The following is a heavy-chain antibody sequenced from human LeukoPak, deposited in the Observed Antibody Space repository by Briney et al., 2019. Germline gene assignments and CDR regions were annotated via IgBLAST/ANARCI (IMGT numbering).Heavy chain of an antibody. CDR2: ISTRGTT. CDR3: ATRGRSGYYYGMDV. J-gene: IGHJ6*02. Sequence: PGGSLRLSCAASGFIVSNNYMSWARQAPGKGLEWVSIISTRGTTYYAGSVKGRFTISRDNSQNTLYLQMNSLRAEDTAVYYCATRGRSGYYYGMDVWGQGTTVTVSS. CDR1: GFIVSNNY. D-gene: IGHD1-26*01. V-gene: IGHV3-66*01.